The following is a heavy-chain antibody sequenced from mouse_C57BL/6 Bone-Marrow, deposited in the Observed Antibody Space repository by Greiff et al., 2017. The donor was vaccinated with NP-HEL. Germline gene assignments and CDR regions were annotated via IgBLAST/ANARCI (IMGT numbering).Heavy chain of an antibody. V-gene: IGHV5-4*01. Sequence: DVQLVESGGGLVKPGGSLKLSCAASGFTFSSYAMSWVRQTPEKRLEWVATISDGGSYTYYPDNVKGRFTISRDNAKNNLYLQMSHLKSEDTAMYYCARGLRRFSYYAMDYWGQGTSVTVSS. CDR2: ISDGGSYT. D-gene: IGHD2-4*01. CDR3: ARGLRRFSYYAMDY. CDR1: GFTFSSYA. J-gene: IGHJ4*01.